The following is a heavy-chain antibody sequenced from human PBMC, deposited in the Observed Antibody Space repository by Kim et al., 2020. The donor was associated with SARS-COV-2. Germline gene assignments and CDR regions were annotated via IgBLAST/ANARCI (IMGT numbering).Heavy chain of an antibody. D-gene: IGHD3-9*01. J-gene: IGHJ4*02. CDR3: ARDGGLRYFDWLLRY. V-gene: IGHV1-69*01. Sequence: KFQGRVTITADESTSTAYMELSSLRSEDTAVYYCARDGGLRYFDWLLRYWGQGTLVTVSS.